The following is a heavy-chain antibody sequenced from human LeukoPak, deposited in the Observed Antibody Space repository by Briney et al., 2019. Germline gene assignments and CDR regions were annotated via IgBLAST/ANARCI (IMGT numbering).Heavy chain of an antibody. CDR2: ISVEGRNT. V-gene: IGHV3-30*18. Sequence: GGSLRLSCVVSGFTFSRFAMHWVRQAPGKGLEWVAHISVEGRNTYYADSVKGRFTISRDNSENTLYLQMNSLRAEDTAVYYCAKDQWDYYDTSGRPGALDIWGQGTMVTVSS. J-gene: IGHJ3*02. CDR3: AKDQWDYYDTSGRPGALDI. D-gene: IGHD3-22*01. CDR1: GFTFSRFA.